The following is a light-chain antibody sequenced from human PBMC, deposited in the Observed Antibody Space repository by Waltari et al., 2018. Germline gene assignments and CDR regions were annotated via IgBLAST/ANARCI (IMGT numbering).Light chain of an antibody. CDR3: SSYTSSSTVV. J-gene: IGLJ3*02. Sequence: QSALTQPAPVSGSPGQSTTIPCTGTSSDVCGFNYFSWYQQHPGKVPKLMIFEVSNRPSGVSNRFSGSKSGNTASLTISGVQAEDEADYYCSSYTSSSTVVFGGGTKLTVL. V-gene: IGLV2-14*01. CDR2: EVS. CDR1: SSDVCGFNY.